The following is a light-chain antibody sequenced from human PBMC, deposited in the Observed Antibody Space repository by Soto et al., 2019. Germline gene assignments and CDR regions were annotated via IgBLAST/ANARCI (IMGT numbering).Light chain of an antibody. CDR1: SSDVGSYNR. CDR2: EVT. CDR3: SSYTSSSTLYV. V-gene: IGLV2-18*02. Sequence: QSVLTQPPSVSGSPGQSVTISCTGTSSDVGSYNRVSWYQQAPGTVPKVMIYEVTNRPSGVPDRFSGSKSGNTASLTISGLQAEDEADYYCSSYTSSSTLYVFGTGTKVTVL. J-gene: IGLJ1*01.